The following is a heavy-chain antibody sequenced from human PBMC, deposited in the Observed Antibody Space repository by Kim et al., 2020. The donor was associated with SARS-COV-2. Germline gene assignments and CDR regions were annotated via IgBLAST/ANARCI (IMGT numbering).Heavy chain of an antibody. CDR1: GGSFSGYY. V-gene: IGHV4-34*01. J-gene: IGHJ4*02. D-gene: IGHD3-10*01. CDR3: ARGRGSGSYYMGY. CDR2: INHSGST. Sequence: SETLSLTCAVYGGSFSGYYWSWIRQPPGKGLEWIGEINHSGSTNYNPSLKSRVTISVDTSKNQFSLKLSSVTAADTAVYYCARGRGSGSYYMGYWGQGTLVTVSS.